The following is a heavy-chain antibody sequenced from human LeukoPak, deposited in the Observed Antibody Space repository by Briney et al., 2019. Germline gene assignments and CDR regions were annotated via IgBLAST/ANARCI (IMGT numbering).Heavy chain of an antibody. J-gene: IGHJ5*02. Sequence: GGSLRLSCAASGFNFSNFAMHWVRQAPGKGLVWVAVISKNGTSQYYVDSVKGRFTISRDNAKNSLYLQMNSLRAEDTAVYYCAREHYGSGSYSNWFDPWGQGTLVTVSS. D-gene: IGHD3-10*01. CDR1: GFNFSNFA. V-gene: IGHV3-30*03. CDR2: ISKNGTSQ. CDR3: AREHYGSGSYSNWFDP.